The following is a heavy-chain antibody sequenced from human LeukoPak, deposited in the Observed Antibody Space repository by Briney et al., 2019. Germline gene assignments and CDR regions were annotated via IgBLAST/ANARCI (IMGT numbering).Heavy chain of an antibody. CDR3: AKDRYSSSWYGGVY. D-gene: IGHD6-13*01. J-gene: IGHJ4*02. CDR1: GFTFSSSA. V-gene: IGHV3-23*01. CDR2: ISNNGGYT. Sequence: PGGSLRLSCAASGFTFSSSAMSWVRQAPGKGLEWVSAISNNGGYTYYADSVQGRFTISRDNSKSTLCLQMNSLRAEDTAVYYCAKDRYSSSWYGGVYWGQGTLVTVSS.